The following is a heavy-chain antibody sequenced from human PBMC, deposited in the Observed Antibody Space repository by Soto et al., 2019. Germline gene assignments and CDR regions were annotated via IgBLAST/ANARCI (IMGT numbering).Heavy chain of an antibody. J-gene: IGHJ5*02. CDR3: ARGLYPLDP. Sequence: GGSPGLSCAASGFTFSSYGMHWVRQAPGKGLEWVAVIWYDGSNRYYADTVKGRFTISRDNSKNTVYLQMNSLRAEDTAVYYCARGLYPLDPWGQGTLVTVLL. CDR1: GFTFSSYG. D-gene: IGHD2-8*01. V-gene: IGHV3-33*01. CDR2: IWYDGSNR.